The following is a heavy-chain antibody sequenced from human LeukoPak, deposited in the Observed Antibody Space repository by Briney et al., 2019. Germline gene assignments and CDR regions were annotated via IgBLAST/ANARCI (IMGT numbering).Heavy chain of an antibody. CDR3: ARAVPEEYYYDSSGYYFDY. Sequence: SETLSLTCTVSSGSISTSNYYWGWVRQPPGKALEWIGNIFYSGSTYYSPSLKSRVTISLDTSRNQFSLKLSSVTAADTAVYYCARAVPEEYYYDSSGYYFDYWGQGTLVTVSS. CDR2: IFYSGST. D-gene: IGHD3-22*01. J-gene: IGHJ4*02. V-gene: IGHV4-39*07. CDR1: SGSISTSNYY.